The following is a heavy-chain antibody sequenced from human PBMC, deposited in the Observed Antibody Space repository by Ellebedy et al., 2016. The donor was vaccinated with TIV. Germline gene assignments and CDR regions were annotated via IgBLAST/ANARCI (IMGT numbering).Heavy chain of an antibody. Sequence: AASVKVSCKASGYTFTSYGVIWVRQAPGQGLEWMGWISTYNGDTRFAQSLQDRITMTTDTSTRTAYMDLRSLRSDDTAVYYCARGLREGKATGNYYGMDVWGQGTTVTVSS. CDR2: ISTYNGDT. V-gene: IGHV1-18*04. D-gene: IGHD1-26*01. CDR1: GYTFTSYG. J-gene: IGHJ6*02. CDR3: ARGLREGKATGNYYGMDV.